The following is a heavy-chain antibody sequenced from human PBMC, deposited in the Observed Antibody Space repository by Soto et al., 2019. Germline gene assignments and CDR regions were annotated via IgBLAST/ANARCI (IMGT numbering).Heavy chain of an antibody. CDR2: ITPMFGTA. J-gene: IGHJ2*01. D-gene: IGHD6-19*01. V-gene: IGHV1-69*12. CDR3: AQTLGSAVAGPGRFDL. Sequence: QVQLVQSGAEVKKPGSSVKVSCKASGGTFSRYAISWVRQAPGQGLEWMGGITPMFGTANYAQKFQGRVTITADESPSTVHMELRRLRSEDTAVYYCAQTLGSAVAGPGRFDLWGRGTLVIVSS. CDR1: GGTFSRYA.